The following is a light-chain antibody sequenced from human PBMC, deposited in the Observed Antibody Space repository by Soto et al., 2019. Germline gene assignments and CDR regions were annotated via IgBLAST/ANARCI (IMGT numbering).Light chain of an antibody. CDR3: QQYGSSPWT. CDR1: QSISSSY. J-gene: IGKJ1*01. V-gene: IGKV3-20*01. Sequence: EIVLTQSPGTLSLSPGERATLSCRASQSISSSYLAWYQQKPGHAPRLLISGASSRATGIPDRFSGSGSGTDFTLTISRLEPEDLAVYFCQQYGSSPWTFGQGTKGEIK. CDR2: GAS.